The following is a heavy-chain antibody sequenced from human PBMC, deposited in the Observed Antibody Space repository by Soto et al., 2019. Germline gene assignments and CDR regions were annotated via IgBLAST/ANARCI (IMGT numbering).Heavy chain of an antibody. CDR1: GGTFSNYA. J-gene: IGHJ4*02. V-gene: IGHV1-69*01. CDR2: ITPVLDSR. CDR3: ARGNAGSVSYYFDF. D-gene: IGHD2-15*01. Sequence: QVQLVQSGAEVKKPGSSVKISCYISGGTFSNYAINWVRQAPGQGLEWMGGITPVLDSRDNAPKFQDRVTITADESKSAVSLELSSRTSEDTAIYYFARGNAGSVSYYFDFWGQGTLVTVSS.